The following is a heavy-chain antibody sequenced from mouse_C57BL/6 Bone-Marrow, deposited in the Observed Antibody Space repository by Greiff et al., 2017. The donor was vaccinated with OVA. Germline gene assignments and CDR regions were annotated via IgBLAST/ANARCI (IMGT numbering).Heavy chain of an antibody. CDR1: GFTFSSYA. J-gene: IGHJ1*03. CDR2: ISSGGDYI. CDR3: TRVAGTDWYFDV. D-gene: IGHD3-3*01. Sequence: EVQVVESGAGLVKPGGSLKLSCAASGFTFSSYAMSWVRQTPEKRLEWVAYISSGGDYIYYADTVKGRFTISRDNARNTLYLQMSSLKSEDTAMYYCTRVAGTDWYFDVWGTGTTVTVSS. V-gene: IGHV5-9-1*02.